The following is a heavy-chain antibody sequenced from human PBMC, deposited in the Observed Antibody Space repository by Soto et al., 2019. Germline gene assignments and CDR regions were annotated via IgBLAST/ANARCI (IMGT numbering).Heavy chain of an antibody. D-gene: IGHD2-15*01. Sequence: ASVEVSCTASVYTFTNTAIHWVRQATEQRLEWMGWINAANGNTKYSQKFQGRVTVTRDTSASTAYMELSSLRSEDTAVYYCARDQGLCSGGSCWGYFDYWGQGTLVTVSS. CDR1: VYTFTNTA. CDR3: ARDQGLCSGGSCWGYFDY. V-gene: IGHV1-3*01. J-gene: IGHJ4*02. CDR2: INAANGNT.